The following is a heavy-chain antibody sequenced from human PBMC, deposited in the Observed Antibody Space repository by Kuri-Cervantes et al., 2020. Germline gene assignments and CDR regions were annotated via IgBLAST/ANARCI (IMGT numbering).Heavy chain of an antibody. CDR3: ARFYGEDAFDI. Sequence: SETLSLTCTVSGGSISSGDYYWSWIRQPPGKGLEWIAYIYYSGSTYYNPSLKSRVTISVDTSRNQFSLKLSSVTAADTAVYYCARFYGEDAFDIWGQGTMVTVSS. J-gene: IGHJ3*02. V-gene: IGHV4-30-4*01. CDR2: IYYSGST. CDR1: GGSISSGDYY. D-gene: IGHD4-17*01.